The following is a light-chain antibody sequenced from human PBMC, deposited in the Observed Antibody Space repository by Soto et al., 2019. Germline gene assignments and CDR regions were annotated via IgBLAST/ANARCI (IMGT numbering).Light chain of an antibody. CDR2: EVT. CDR1: DSDVGGYNY. J-gene: IGLJ1*01. V-gene: IGLV2-14*01. Sequence: QSALTQPASVSGSPGQSITISCTGTDSDVGGYNYVSWYQQHPGKAPKLIIYEVTDRPSGVSNRFSGSKSGNTASLTISGLQAEDEAEYYCSSYTNINTRAGVFGTGTKLTVL. CDR3: SSYTNINTRAGV.